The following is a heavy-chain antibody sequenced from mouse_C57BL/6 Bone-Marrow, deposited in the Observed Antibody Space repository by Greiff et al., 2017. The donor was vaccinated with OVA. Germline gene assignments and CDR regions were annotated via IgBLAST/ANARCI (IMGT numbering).Heavy chain of an antibody. V-gene: IGHV5-4*01. Sequence: EVQVVESGGGLVKPGGSLKLSCAASGFTFSIYAMSWVRQTPEKRLEWVATISDGGSYTYYPDNVKGRFTISRDNAKNNLYLQMSHLKSEDTAMYYCARDPRDGYYVPFDYWGQGTTLTVSS. J-gene: IGHJ2*01. CDR3: ARDPRDGYYVPFDY. CDR1: GFTFSIYA. CDR2: ISDGGSYT. D-gene: IGHD2-3*01.